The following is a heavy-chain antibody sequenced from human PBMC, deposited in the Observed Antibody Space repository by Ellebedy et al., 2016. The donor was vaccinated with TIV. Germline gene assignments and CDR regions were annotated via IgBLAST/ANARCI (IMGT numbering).Heavy chain of an antibody. CDR1: GGSFSGYY. Sequence: MPSETLSLTCAVYGGSFSGYYWSRIRQPPGKGLEWIGEINHSGSTNYNPSLKSRVTVSVDTSKNQFSLKLSSVTAADTAVYYCARGDMGRGYAPDYWGQGTLVTVSS. V-gene: IGHV4-34*01. CDR2: INHSGST. D-gene: IGHD2-15*01. CDR3: ARGDMGRGYAPDY. J-gene: IGHJ4*02.